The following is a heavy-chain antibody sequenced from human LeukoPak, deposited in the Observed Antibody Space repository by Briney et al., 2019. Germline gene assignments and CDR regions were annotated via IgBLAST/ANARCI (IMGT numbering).Heavy chain of an antibody. J-gene: IGHJ5*02. D-gene: IGHD4-17*01. CDR1: GYTFTSYD. CDR3: ARLSSHYGDYKVDP. CDR2: MNPNRDNT. Sequence: ASVKVSCKASGYTFTSYDINWVRQATGQGLEWMGWMNPNRDNTGYAQKFQGRVTMTRNTSISTAYMELSSLRSEDTAVYYCARLSSHYGDYKVDPWGQGTLVTVSS. V-gene: IGHV1-8*01.